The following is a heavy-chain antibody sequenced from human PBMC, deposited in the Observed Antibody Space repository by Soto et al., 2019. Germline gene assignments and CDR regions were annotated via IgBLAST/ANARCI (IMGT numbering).Heavy chain of an antibody. CDR2: ISTYSGDT. CDR3: ARHHGPTTSENWFAP. CDR1: GYTFFTYD. J-gene: IGHJ5*02. V-gene: IGHV1-18*01. D-gene: IGHD1-26*01. Sequence: QVHLVQSGVEVKTTGASVKVACQASGYTFFTYDISWVRQAPGQGLEWMGWISTYSGDTKYAQKFQGRVTMTTDTSTTTAYLELRSLRSDDTAVYYCARHHGPTTSENWFAPWGQGTLVTVSS.